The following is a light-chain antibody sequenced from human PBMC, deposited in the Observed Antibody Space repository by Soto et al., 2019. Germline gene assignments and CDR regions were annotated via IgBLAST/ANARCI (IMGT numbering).Light chain of an antibody. Sequence: DIQLTQSPSFVSASVGDRVTITCRASQAISNWVAWYQQKPGKAPNLLIYAASSLYSGVPSRFSGSGSGTEFTLTITSLQPEDFATYYCQQSYGTPITFGQGTRLEIK. V-gene: IGKV1-12*01. CDR1: QAISNW. CDR2: AAS. J-gene: IGKJ5*01. CDR3: QQSYGTPIT.